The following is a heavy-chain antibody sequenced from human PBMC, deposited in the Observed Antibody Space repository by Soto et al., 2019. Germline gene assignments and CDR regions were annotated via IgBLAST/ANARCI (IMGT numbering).Heavy chain of an antibody. J-gene: IGHJ5*02. Sequence: EVQLLESGGGLVQPGGSLRLSCAASGFTFSSYAMSWVRQAPGKGLEWVSAISGSGGSTYYADSVKGRFTISRDNSKNTLYLQMNRLSAEDTAVYYCAKDMIPGTSFRVAAQFDPWGQGTMVTVSS. D-gene: IGHD1-7*01. CDR2: ISGSGGST. CDR1: GFTFSSYA. CDR3: AKDMIPGTSFRVAAQFDP. V-gene: IGHV3-23*01.